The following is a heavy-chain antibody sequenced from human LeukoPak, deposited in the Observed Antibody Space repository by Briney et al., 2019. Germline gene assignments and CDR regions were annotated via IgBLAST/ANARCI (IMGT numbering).Heavy chain of an antibody. CDR2: ISYDGSNK. CDR3: ARDTTTVVNPGAFDI. CDR1: GLTFSRYG. D-gene: IGHD4-23*01. J-gene: IGHJ3*02. V-gene: IGHV3-30*03. Sequence: GGSLRLSCAASGLTFSRYGMHWVRQAPGKGLEWVAVISYDGSNKYYADSVKGRFTISRDNAKNSLYLQMNSLRAEDTAVYYCARDTTTVVNPGAFDIWGQGTMVTVSS.